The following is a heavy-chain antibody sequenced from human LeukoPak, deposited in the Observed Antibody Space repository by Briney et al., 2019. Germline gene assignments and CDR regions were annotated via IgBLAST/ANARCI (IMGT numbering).Heavy chain of an antibody. Sequence: GRSLRLSCAASGFTFSSYAMHWVGQAPGKGLEWVAVISYDGSNKYYADSVKGRFTISRDNSKNTLYLQMNSLRAEDTAVYYCARDFPPYYDFWSGYYDYWGQGTLVTVSS. J-gene: IGHJ4*02. V-gene: IGHV3-30*04. CDR2: ISYDGSNK. D-gene: IGHD3-3*01. CDR1: GFTFSSYA. CDR3: ARDFPPYYDFWSGYYDY.